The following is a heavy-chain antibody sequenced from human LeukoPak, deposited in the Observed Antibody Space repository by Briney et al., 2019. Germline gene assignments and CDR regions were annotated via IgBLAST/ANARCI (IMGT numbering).Heavy chain of an antibody. CDR1: GYSFTNFW. V-gene: IGHV5-51*01. D-gene: IGHD1-26*01. CDR3: ASPYSGSFSDAFDI. J-gene: IGHJ3*02. CDR2: IYPGDSDT. Sequence: GESLEISCKGSGYSFTNFWIGWVRQMPGKGLEWMGIIYPGDSDTRYSPSFQGQVTISADKSISTAYLQWSSLKASDTAMYYCASPYSGSFSDAFDIWGQGTVVTVSS.